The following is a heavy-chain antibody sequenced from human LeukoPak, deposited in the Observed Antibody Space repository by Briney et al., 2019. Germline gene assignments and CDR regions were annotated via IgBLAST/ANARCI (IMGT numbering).Heavy chain of an antibody. CDR3: ARLTYYDFWTAGGWFDP. V-gene: IGHV4-38-2*01. CDR1: GYSISSGYY. J-gene: IGHJ5*02. CDR2: IYYSGST. D-gene: IGHD3/OR15-3a*01. Sequence: SETLSLXCAVSGYSISSGYYWGWIRQPPGKGLEWIGTIYYSGSTYYNPSLKSRFTISVDTSKNQFSLRLHSVTAADTAVYYCARLTYYDFWTAGGWFDPWGQETLVTVSS.